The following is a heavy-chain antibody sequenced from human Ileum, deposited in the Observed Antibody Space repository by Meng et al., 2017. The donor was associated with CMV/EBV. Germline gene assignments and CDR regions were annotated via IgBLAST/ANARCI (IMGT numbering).Heavy chain of an antibody. V-gene: IGHV4-30-4*01. J-gene: IGHJ4*02. CDR3: AREGGGWYFDS. Sequence: QGQLQESGPGLVKPSRTLSLTWTVSGDSLSTGDYYWSWIRQPPGKGPEWIGYIYYSGSTLYNPSLKSPVTISLDKSKNQFSLRLRSVTAADTAVYFCAREGGGWYFDSWGQGTLVTVSS. CDR2: IYYSGST. CDR1: GDSLSTGDYY. D-gene: IGHD6-19*01.